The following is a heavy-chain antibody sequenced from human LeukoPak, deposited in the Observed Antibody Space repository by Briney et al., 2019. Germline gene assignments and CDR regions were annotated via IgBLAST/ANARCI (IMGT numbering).Heavy chain of an antibody. CDR1: GFTFSSYW. CDR2: IKQDGSEK. CDR3: AAGTGWWFQR. V-gene: IGHV3-7*05. D-gene: IGHD2-15*01. Sequence: PGGSLRLSCAASGFTFSSYWISWVRQAPGPGLEWVANIKQDGSEKYYVDSVKGRFTISRDNAKNALCVQMNSRRAEDTDVYNCAAGTGWWFQRWGQGILVTVSP. J-gene: IGHJ1*01.